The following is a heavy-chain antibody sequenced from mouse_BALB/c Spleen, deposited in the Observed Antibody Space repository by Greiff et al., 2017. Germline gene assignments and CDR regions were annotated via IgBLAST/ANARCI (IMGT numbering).Heavy chain of an antibody. CDR2: IYPGDGDT. CDR1: GYAFSSSW. J-gene: IGHJ1*01. Sequence: QVQLQQSGPELVKPGASVKISCKASGYAFSSSWMNWVKQRPGQGLEWIGRIYPGDGDTNYNGKFKGKATLTADKSSSTAYMQLSSLTSVDSAVYFCARGDLHFDVWGAGTTVTVSS. CDR3: ARGDLHFDV. V-gene: IGHV1-82*01.